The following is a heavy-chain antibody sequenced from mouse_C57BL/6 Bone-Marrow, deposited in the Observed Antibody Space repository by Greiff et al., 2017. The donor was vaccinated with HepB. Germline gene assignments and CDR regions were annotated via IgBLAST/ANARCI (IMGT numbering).Heavy chain of an antibody. Sequence: VQLVESGAELAKPGASVKLSCKASGYTFTSYWMHWVKQRPGQGLEWIGYINPSSGYTKYNQKFKDKATLTADKSSSTAYMQLSSLTYEDSAVYYCARYAIFYPAWFAYWGQGTLVTVSA. CDR3: ARYAIFYPAWFAY. J-gene: IGHJ3*01. D-gene: IGHD1-1*01. V-gene: IGHV1-7*01. CDR1: GYTFTSYW. CDR2: INPSSGYT.